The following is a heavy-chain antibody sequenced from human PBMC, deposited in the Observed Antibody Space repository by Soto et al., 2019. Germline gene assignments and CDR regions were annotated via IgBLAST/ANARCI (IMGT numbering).Heavy chain of an antibody. CDR2: IYYSGST. J-gene: IGHJ4*02. D-gene: IGHD4-4*01. CDR3: ARRKEYSNYAIFDY. V-gene: IGHV4-39*01. Sequence: SETLSLTCTVSGGSISSSSYYWGWIRQPPGKGLEWIGSIYYSGSTYYNPSLKSRVTISVDTSKNQFSLKLGSVTAADTAVYYCARRKEYSNYAIFDYWGQGTLVTVSS. CDR1: GGSISSSSYY.